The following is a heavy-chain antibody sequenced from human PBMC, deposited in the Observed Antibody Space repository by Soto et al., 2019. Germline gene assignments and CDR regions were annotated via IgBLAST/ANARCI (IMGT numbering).Heavy chain of an antibody. CDR3: ARPSQGEVDP. Sequence: QVHLVQSGAEVKKPGDSVKISCKDSADTFSNSAMHWLRQAPGQRREWMGWINAGNGNTKYSQKFQGRVTITRDTSASTAYRELSSLRSEDTAVYYCARPSQGEVDPWGQGTLVTVSS. D-gene: IGHD3-16*01. CDR1: ADTFSNSA. V-gene: IGHV1-3*01. CDR2: INAGNGNT. J-gene: IGHJ5*02.